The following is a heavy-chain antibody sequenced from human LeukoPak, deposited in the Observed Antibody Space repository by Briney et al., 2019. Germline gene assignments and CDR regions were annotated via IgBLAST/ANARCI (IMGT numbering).Heavy chain of an antibody. CDR1: GGSISSYY. D-gene: IGHD5-24*01. J-gene: IGHJ4*02. CDR2: IYYSGST. Sequence: SVTLSLTCTVSGGSISSYYWSWIRQPPGKGLEWIGYIYYSGSTNYNPSLKSRVTISVDTSKNQSSLKLSSVTAADTAVYYCARGGDGYNLSFDYWGQGTLVTVSS. V-gene: IGHV4-59*01. CDR3: ARGGDGYNLSFDY.